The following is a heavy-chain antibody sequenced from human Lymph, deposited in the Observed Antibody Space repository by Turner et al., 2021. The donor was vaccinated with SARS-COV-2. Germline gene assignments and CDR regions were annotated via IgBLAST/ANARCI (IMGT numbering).Heavy chain of an antibody. V-gene: IGHV1-8*02. CDR1: GYTFTSYD. CDR3: ARGRYSGGGMDV. CDR2: MNPNRGNT. Sequence: QVQLVQSGAEVKKPGASVKVSCKAPGYTFTSYDINWVRQATGKGLEWMGWMNPNRGNTGYAQKFQGRVTMTRNTSISTAYMELSSLRSEDTAVYYCARGRYSGGGMDVWGQGTTVTVSS. J-gene: IGHJ6*02. D-gene: IGHD1-26*01.